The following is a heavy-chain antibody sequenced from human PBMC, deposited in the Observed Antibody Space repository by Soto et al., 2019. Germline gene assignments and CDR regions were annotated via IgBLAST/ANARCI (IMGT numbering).Heavy chain of an antibody. J-gene: IGHJ4*02. CDR1: GGTFSSYA. CDR3: ASHYDSSGYYYRGLDY. D-gene: IGHD3-22*01. Sequence: QVQLVQSGAEVKKPGSSVKVSCKASGGTFSSYAISWVRQAPGQGLEWMGGIIPIFGTADYAQEFQGRVTITAGESTSTGNRVLSSLSSEDPAVYYCASHYDSSGYYYRGLDYWGQGTLVTVSS. CDR2: IIPIFGTA. V-gene: IGHV1-69*12.